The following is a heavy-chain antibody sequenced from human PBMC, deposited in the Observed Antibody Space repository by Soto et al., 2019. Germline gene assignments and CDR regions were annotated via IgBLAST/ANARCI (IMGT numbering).Heavy chain of an antibody. CDR1: GGSMSGYY. Sequence: SETLSLTCRVSGGSMSGYYWSWIRQAPGKELEWIGYVYYTGSTNYNPSLQSRVTISVDTSNKQFSLSLRLVTAADTAVYFCARSIAVPSTHIDHWGQGIRVTVSS. V-gene: IGHV4-59*01. CDR2: VYYTGST. CDR3: ARSIAVPSTHIDH. D-gene: IGHD6-6*01. J-gene: IGHJ4*02.